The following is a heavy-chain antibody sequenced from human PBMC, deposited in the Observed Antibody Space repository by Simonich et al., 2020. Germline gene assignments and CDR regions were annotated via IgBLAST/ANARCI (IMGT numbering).Heavy chain of an antibody. D-gene: IGHD1-7*01. CDR1: GFTFSSYA. CDR3: AKRSGVSITGTFDY. Sequence: EVQLLESGGGLVQPGGSLRLSCAASGFTFSSYAMSWVRQAPGKGLEWVSAISGRGGSTYYAYSVKCRFTISRDNSKNTLYLQMNSLRAEDTAVYYCAKRSGVSITGTFDYWGQGTLVTVSS. J-gene: IGHJ4*02. V-gene: IGHV3-23*01. CDR2: ISGRGGST.